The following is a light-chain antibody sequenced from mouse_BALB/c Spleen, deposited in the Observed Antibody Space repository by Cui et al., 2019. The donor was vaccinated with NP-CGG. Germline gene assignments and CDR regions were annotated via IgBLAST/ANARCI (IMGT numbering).Light chain of an antibody. CDR3: ALWYSNHWV. CDR2: GTN. Sequence: QAVVTQESVLTTSPGETVTRTCRSSTGAVTTSNYANWVQEKPGHLFTGLIGGTNNRAPGVPARFSGSLIGDKAALTITGAQTEDEAIYFCALWYSNHWVFGGGTKLTVL. CDR1: TGAVTTSNY. J-gene: IGLJ1*01. V-gene: IGLV1*01.